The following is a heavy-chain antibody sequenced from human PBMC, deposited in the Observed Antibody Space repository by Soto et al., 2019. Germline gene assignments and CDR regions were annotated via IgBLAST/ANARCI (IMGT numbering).Heavy chain of an antibody. CDR2: INAGNGNI. V-gene: IGHV1-3*01. CDR3: ARDGEVAGDSKFEY. J-gene: IGHJ4*02. Sequence: ASVKVSCKASGYTFTSSAIHWVRQAPGQGLEWMGWINAGNGNIKHSQKFQHRVTITRDTSASTAYMELSSLRLEDTAVYYCARDGEVAGDSKFEYWGQGTLVTVS. D-gene: IGHD6-19*01. CDR1: GYTFTSSA.